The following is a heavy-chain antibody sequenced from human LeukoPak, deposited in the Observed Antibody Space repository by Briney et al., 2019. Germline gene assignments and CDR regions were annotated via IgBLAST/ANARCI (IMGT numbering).Heavy chain of an antibody. J-gene: IGHJ6*02. CDR3: ARKYSSSRHRRYYGMDV. V-gene: IGHV4-34*01. D-gene: IGHD6-13*01. Sequence: PSETLSLTCAVYGGSFSGYYWGWIRQPPGKGLEWIGEINHSGSTNYNPSLKSRVTISVDTSKNQFSLKLSSVTAADTAVYYCARKYSSSRHRRYYGMDVWGQGTTVTVSS. CDR2: INHSGST. CDR1: GGSFSGYY.